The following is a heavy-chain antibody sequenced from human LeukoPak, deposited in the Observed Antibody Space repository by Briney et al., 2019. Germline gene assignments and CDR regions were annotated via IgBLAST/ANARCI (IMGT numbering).Heavy chain of an antibody. J-gene: IGHJ4*02. Sequence: GGSLRLSCAVSGLTVSTNYFSWVRQAPGKGLEWVSVIYADGRTYYADSVKGRFTISRDNSKNTLSLQMNRLRAEDTAVYYCARDPTSVVTMGDYWGQGTLVTVSS. CDR3: ARDPTSVVTMGDY. CDR1: GLTVSTNY. D-gene: IGHD2-21*02. CDR2: IYADGRT. V-gene: IGHV3-53*01.